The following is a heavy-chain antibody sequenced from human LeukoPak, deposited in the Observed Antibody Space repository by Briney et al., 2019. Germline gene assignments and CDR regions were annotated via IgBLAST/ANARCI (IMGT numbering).Heavy chain of an antibody. CDR3: ARAFSTYSSSWYSPIDC. CDR2: ISSNGGST. Sequence: GGSLRLSCAASGFTFSSYAMHWVRQAPGKGLEYVSAISSNGGSTYYANSVKGRFTISRDNSKNTLYLQMGSLRAEDMAVYYCARAFSTYSSSWYSPIDCWGQGTLVTVSS. CDR1: GFTFSSYA. D-gene: IGHD6-13*01. J-gene: IGHJ4*02. V-gene: IGHV3-64*01.